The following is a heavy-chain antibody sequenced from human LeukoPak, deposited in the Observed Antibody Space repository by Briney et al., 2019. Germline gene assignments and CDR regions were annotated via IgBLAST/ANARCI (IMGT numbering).Heavy chain of an antibody. CDR2: ITSSSSYI. CDR3: ARDPYSGSYGAHYYYYMDV. V-gene: IGHV3-21*01. Sequence: GGSLRLSCAASGFTFSTYNMNWVRQAPGKGLEWVSSITSSSSYIYYADSVKGRFTISRDNAKNSLYLQMNSLRAEDTAVYYCARDPYSGSYGAHYYYYMDVWGKGTTVTISS. CDR1: GFTFSTYN. D-gene: IGHD1-26*01. J-gene: IGHJ6*03.